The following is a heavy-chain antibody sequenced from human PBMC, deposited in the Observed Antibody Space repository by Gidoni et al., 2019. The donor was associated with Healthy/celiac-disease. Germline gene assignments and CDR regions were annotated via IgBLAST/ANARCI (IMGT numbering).Heavy chain of an antibody. CDR2: ISSSSSYI. V-gene: IGHV3-21*01. J-gene: IGHJ3*02. CDR3: ARDRTTVTTGAFDI. CDR1: GFPFSSYS. Sequence: EVQLVESGGGLVKPGGSLRLYCAASGFPFSSYSMNWVRQAPGKGLEWVSSISSSSSYIYYADSVKGRFTISRDNAKNSLYLQMNSLRAEDTAVYYCARDRTTVTTGAFDIWGQGTMVTVSS. D-gene: IGHD4-4*01.